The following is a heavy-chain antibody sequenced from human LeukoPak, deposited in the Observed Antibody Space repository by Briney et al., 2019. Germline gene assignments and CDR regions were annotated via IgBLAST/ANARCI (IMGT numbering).Heavy chain of an antibody. V-gene: IGHV4-34*01. CDR2: INHSGSN. Sequence: SETLSLTCAVYGGSFSTYYWNWLRQSPGKGLEWIGEINHSGSNNSNPSLKSRVTILIDTSKNQFSLKLSSVTAADTAVYYCARFPCSGDSCYSGIRAFDIWGQGTMVIVSS. CDR3: ARFPCSGDSCYSGIRAFDI. D-gene: IGHD2-15*01. CDR1: GGSFSTYY. J-gene: IGHJ3*02.